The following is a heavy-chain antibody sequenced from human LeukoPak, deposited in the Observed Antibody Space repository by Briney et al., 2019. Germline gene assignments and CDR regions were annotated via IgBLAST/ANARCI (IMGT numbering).Heavy chain of an antibody. J-gene: IGHJ4*02. D-gene: IGHD3-10*01. V-gene: IGHV3-9*01. CDR1: GFTFDDYA. CDR2: ISWSSGSI. CDR3: AKARGFYYFDY. Sequence: PGGSLRLSCAASGFTFDDYAMHWVRQAPGTGLEWVSGISWSSGSIGYADSVKGRFTISRDNAKNSLYLQMNSLRAEDTALYYCAKARGFYYFDYWGQGTLVTVSS.